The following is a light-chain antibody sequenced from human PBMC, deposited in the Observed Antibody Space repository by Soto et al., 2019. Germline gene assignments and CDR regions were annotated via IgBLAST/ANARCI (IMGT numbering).Light chain of an antibody. Sequence: QSALTQPASVSGSPGQSITISCTGTGSDIGHYDYVSWYQQHPGKAPKLMIYHVTYRPSGVSNRYSGSKSGNSASLTISGLQADEEADYYCCSLTTSHTYVFGSGTKVTVL. CDR3: CSLTTSHTYV. CDR2: HVT. J-gene: IGLJ1*01. V-gene: IGLV2-14*03. CDR1: GSDIGHYDY.